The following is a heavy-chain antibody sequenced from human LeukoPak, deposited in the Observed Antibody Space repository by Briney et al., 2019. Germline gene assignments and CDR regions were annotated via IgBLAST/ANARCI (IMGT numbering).Heavy chain of an antibody. CDR2: ISYDGSNK. CDR3: AKEITMIYYFDY. D-gene: IGHD3-22*01. V-gene: IGHV3-30*18. CDR1: GFTFSSYG. Sequence: GGSLRLPCAASGFTFSSYGMHWVRQAPGKGLEWVAVISYDGSNKYYADSVKGRFTISRDNSKNTLYLQMNNLRAEDTAVYYCAKEITMIYYFDYWGQGTLVTVSS. J-gene: IGHJ4*02.